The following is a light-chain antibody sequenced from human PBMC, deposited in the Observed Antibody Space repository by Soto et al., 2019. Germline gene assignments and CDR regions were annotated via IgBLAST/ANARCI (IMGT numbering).Light chain of an antibody. CDR3: QQHYNRPLT. CDR2: ETS. V-gene: IGKV3-11*01. Sequence: EIVLTQSPATLSLSPGERATVSCRASQSVSNFLTWFQQKPGQAPRLLVYETSNRAPGIPARFSGSGSGTDFTLTISSLEPEDVAVYYCQQHYNRPLTFGGGTRLEI. J-gene: IGKJ4*01. CDR1: QSVSNF.